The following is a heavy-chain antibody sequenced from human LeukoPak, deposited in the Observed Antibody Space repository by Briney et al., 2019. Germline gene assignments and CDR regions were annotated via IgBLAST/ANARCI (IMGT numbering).Heavy chain of an antibody. V-gene: IGHV1-69*13. CDR1: GGTFSSYA. D-gene: IGHD2-8*01. Sequence: GASVKVSCKASGGTFSSYAISWVRQAPGQGLEWMGGIIPIFGTANYAQKFQGRVTITADESTSTAYMELSSLRSEDTAVYYCAREGGYCTNGVCQYYFDYWGQGTLVTVSS. J-gene: IGHJ4*02. CDR2: IIPIFGTA. CDR3: AREGGYCTNGVCQYYFDY.